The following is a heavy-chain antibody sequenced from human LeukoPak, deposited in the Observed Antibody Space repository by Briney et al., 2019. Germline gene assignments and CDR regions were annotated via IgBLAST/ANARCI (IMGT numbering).Heavy chain of an antibody. J-gene: IGHJ4*02. V-gene: IGHV3-23*01. D-gene: IGHD6-13*01. CDR3: ATGFRAASGKYFFDF. CDR1: GFTFTTYA. CDR2: ISSSGGST. Sequence: PGGSLRLSCEASGFTFTTYAMNWVRQAPGKGLEWVTGISSSGGSTYRADSVKGRFTISRDNSKTTVYLQMNSLRADDTAVYYCATGFRAASGKYFFDFWGRGTLVTVSS.